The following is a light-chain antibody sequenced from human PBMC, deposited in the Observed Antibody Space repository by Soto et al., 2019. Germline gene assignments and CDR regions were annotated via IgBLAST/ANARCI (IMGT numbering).Light chain of an antibody. CDR2: WAS. CDR1: QSVLYSSNNKNY. Sequence: DIVMTQSPDSLAVSLGERATINCKSSQSVLYSSNNKNYLAWYQQKAGQPPKLLIYWASTRESVVPDRFSGSGSGTDFTLTISSLQAEDVAVYYCQQYYSPSWTFGQGTKVEIK. V-gene: IGKV4-1*01. CDR3: QQYYSPSWT. J-gene: IGKJ1*01.